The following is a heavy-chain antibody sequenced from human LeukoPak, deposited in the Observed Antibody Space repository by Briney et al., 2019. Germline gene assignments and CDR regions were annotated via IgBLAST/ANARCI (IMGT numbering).Heavy chain of an antibody. CDR3: TTEPVGDYYYGMDV. Sequence: GSLRLSCAASGFTFSNAWMSWVRQAPGKGLEWVGRIKSKTDGGTTDYAAPGKGRFTISRDDSKNTLYLQMNSLRTEDTAVYYCTTEPVGDYYYGMDVWGKGTTVTVSS. D-gene: IGHD2-2*01. CDR2: IKSKTDGGTT. J-gene: IGHJ6*04. V-gene: IGHV3-15*01. CDR1: GFTFSNAW.